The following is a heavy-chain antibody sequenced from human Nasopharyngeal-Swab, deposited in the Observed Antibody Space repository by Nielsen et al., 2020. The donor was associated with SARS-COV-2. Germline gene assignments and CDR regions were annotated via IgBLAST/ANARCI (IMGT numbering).Heavy chain of an antibody. CDR2: ISSTTPYI. D-gene: IGHD3-16*01. CDR1: GFTFSSYE. Sequence: LKISCAASGFTFSSYEMNWVRQAPGKGLEWISSISSTTPYIYYADSVKGRFSISRDNAKNTVYLQMNSLRVEDTAVYYCVVAYYVWGSSRGMDVWGQGTTVTVSS. J-gene: IGHJ6*02. V-gene: IGHV3-21*01. CDR3: VVAYYVWGSSRGMDV.